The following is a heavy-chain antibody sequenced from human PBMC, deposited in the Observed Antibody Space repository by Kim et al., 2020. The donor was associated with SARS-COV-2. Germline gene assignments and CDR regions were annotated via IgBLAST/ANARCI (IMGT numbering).Heavy chain of an antibody. D-gene: IGHD3-16*01. CDR3: AKAAGPSFGNYFES. CDR1: GFTFSSYG. Sequence: GGSLRLSCAASGFTFSSYGMSWVRQAPGKGLQWVSAFTTDATTTHYADSVEGRFIISRDNSKNTLYLEMNNLRADDTAVYFCAKAAGPSFGNYFESLGQGTLVTVSS. J-gene: IGHJ4*02. CDR2: FTTDATTT. V-gene: IGHV3-23*01.